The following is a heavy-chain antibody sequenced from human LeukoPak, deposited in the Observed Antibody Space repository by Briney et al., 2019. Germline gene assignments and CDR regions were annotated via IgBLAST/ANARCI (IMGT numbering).Heavy chain of an antibody. Sequence: PSETLSLTCTVSGGSISSGGYYWSWIRQHPGKGLEWIGYIYCSGSTYYNPSLKSRVTISVDTSKNQFSLKLSSVTAADTAVYYCARDLYGGNGWNYYGMDVWGQGTTVTVSS. D-gene: IGHD4-23*01. CDR2: IYCSGST. J-gene: IGHJ6*02. CDR3: ARDLYGGNGWNYYGMDV. CDR1: GGSISSGGYY. V-gene: IGHV4-31*03.